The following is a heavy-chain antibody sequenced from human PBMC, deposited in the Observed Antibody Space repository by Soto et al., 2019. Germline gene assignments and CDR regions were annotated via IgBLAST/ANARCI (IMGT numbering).Heavy chain of an antibody. CDR1: GFTFSSYS. V-gene: IGHV3-21*01. CDR2: ISSSSSYI. CDR3: ARETCGGDCYPDY. Sequence: EVQLVESGGGLVKPGGSLRLSCAASGFTFSSYSMNWVRQAPGKGLEWVSSISSSSSYIYYADSVKGRFTISRDNAKKSLYLQMNSLRAEDTAVYYCARETCGGDCYPDYWGQGTLVTVSS. J-gene: IGHJ4*02. D-gene: IGHD2-21*01.